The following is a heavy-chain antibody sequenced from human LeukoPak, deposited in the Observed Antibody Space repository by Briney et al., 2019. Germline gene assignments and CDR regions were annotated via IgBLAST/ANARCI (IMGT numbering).Heavy chain of an antibody. D-gene: IGHD6-13*01. CDR3: ARVGMAYSSSWYGAFDI. CDR1: GYTFTGYY. V-gene: IGHV1-2*02. J-gene: IGHJ3*02. Sequence: GASVEVSCKASGYTFTGYYMHWVRQAPGQGLEWMGWINPNSGGTNYAQKFQGRVTMTRDTSISTAYMELSRLRSDDTAVYYCARVGMAYSSSWYGAFDIWGRGTMVTVSS. CDR2: INPNSGGT.